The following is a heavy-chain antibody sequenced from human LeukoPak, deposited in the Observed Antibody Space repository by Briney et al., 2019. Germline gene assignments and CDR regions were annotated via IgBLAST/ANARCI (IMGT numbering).Heavy chain of an antibody. CDR2: INPNSGGT. Sequence: ASVKVSCKASGYTFTGYYMHWVRQAPGQGLEWMGWINPNSGGTNYAQKFQGRVTMTRDTSISTAYMEPSRLRSDDTAVYYCARDPPFYYYGSGGGFDPWGQGTLVTVSS. D-gene: IGHD3-10*01. CDR3: ARDPPFYYYGSGGGFDP. V-gene: IGHV1-2*02. J-gene: IGHJ5*02. CDR1: GYTFTGYY.